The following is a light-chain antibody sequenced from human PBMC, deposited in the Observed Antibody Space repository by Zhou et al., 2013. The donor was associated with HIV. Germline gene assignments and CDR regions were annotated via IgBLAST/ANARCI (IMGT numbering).Light chain of an antibody. CDR2: GAV. CDR3: QQTYSPPPT. V-gene: IGKV1-39*01. J-gene: IGKJ5*01. Sequence: DIQMTQSPSSLSASVTDRVTMTCRASQDIAKYLNWYQQKPGQAPKLLIHGAVSLHSGVPSRFSGSGSGTHFTLTISSLQLEDLATYYCQQTYSPPPTFGQGTRLDIK. CDR1: QDIAKY.